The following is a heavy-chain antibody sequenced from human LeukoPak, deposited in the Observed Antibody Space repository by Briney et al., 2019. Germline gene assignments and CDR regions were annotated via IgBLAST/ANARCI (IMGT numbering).Heavy chain of an antibody. J-gene: IGHJ4*02. Sequence: KASETLSLTCTVSGGSISSGDYYWSWIRQPPGKGLEWIGEINHSGSTNYNPSLKSRVTISLDTSKNQFSLQLSSVTAADTAVYYCARVQWLVRKFDYWGQGTLVTVSS. CDR2: INHSGST. CDR1: GGSISSGDYY. D-gene: IGHD6-19*01. V-gene: IGHV4-30-4*01. CDR3: ARVQWLVRKFDY.